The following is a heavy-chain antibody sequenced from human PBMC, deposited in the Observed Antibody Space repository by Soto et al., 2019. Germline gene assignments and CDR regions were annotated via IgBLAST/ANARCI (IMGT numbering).Heavy chain of an antibody. CDR2: ISYDGSNK. CDR3: ARERALVGAMGGPFDY. Sequence: PGGSLRLSCAASGFTFSSYAMHWVRQAPGKGLEWVAVISYDGSNKYYADSVKGRFTISRDNSKNTLYLQMNSLRAEDTAVYYCARERALVGAMGGPFDYWGQGTLVTVSS. CDR1: GFTFSSYA. V-gene: IGHV3-30-3*01. D-gene: IGHD1-26*01. J-gene: IGHJ4*02.